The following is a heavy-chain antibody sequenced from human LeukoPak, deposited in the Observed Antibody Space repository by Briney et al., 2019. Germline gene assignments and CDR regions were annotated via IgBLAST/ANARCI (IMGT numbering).Heavy chain of an antibody. CDR3: ARDKIVGPTTLDY. CDR2: IKQDGYEK. V-gene: IGHV3-7*01. D-gene: IGHD1-26*01. CDR1: GFTFSGYW. J-gene: IGHJ4*02. Sequence: QSGGSPRLSCAASGFTFSGYWMSWVRQTPEKGLEWVANIKQDGYEKYYVDSVKGRFTISRDNAKNSLYLQMNSLRADDTAIYYCARDKIVGPTTLDYWGQGTLVTVSS.